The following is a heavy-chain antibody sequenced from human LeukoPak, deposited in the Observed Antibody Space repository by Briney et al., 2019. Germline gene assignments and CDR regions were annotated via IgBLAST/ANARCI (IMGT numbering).Heavy chain of an antibody. V-gene: IGHV3-33*06. CDR2: IWYDGSLK. Sequence: GGSLRLSCAASGFNFRSYGMHWVRQAPGKGLEWVALIWYDGSLKYYGDSVKGRFTISRDNSKNTVDLQMDSLRAEDTAIYYCVKGEVADPGYWGQGTLVTVSS. CDR1: GFNFRSYG. CDR3: VKGEVADPGY. D-gene: IGHD6-19*01. J-gene: IGHJ4*02.